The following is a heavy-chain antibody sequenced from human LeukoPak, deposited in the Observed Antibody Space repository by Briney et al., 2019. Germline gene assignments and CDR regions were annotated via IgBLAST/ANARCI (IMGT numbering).Heavy chain of an antibody. CDR2: IGASGGPT. V-gene: IGHV3-23*01. CDR3: ATLARFSGSYHGVDY. Sequence: GGSLRLSCAASGFTFSSYAMSWVRQAPEKGLEWVSAIGASGGPTFYSDSVRGRFTISRDNSKNTLYLQLNSLRAEDTAVYYCATLARFSGSYHGVDYWGQGTLVTVPS. D-gene: IGHD1-26*01. CDR1: GFTFSSYA. J-gene: IGHJ4*02.